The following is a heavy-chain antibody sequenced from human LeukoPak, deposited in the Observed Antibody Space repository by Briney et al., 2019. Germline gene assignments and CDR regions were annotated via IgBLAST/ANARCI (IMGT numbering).Heavy chain of an antibody. V-gene: IGHV5-51*01. Sequence: LKISCQGSGYSFTSYWIAWVRQLPGKGLEWMGIIYPGDSEIRYSPSFQGQVTISADKSISTAYVQWSSLKASDTAMYYCARGTDGHNQPNWFDPWGQGTLVTVSS. J-gene: IGHJ5*02. CDR2: IYPGDSEI. CDR1: GYSFTSYW. D-gene: IGHD5-24*01. CDR3: ARGTDGHNQPNWFDP.